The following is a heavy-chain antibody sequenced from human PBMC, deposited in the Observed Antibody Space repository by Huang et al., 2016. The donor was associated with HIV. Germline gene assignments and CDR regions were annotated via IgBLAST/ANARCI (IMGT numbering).Heavy chain of an antibody. Sequence: EVQLVQSGAEVRKPGESLRISCKTSGYKFSSYWIAGVRQTPGRGLEWVRSISPADSETRYSRSFERKGTRSFDKSNNTAFLQWGGLKASDSALYFCTRLFPELESFYTPLYRGGTHNWFDPWGQGTLVIVS. CDR1: GYKFSSYW. CDR2: ISPADSET. J-gene: IGHJ5*02. D-gene: IGHD3-10*01. CDR3: TRLFPELESFYTPLYRGGTHNWFDP. V-gene: IGHV5-51*01.